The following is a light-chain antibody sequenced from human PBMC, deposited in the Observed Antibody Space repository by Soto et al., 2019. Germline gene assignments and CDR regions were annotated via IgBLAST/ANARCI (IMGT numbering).Light chain of an antibody. CDR3: QSYDSSLSGYV. V-gene: IGLV1-40*01. CDR2: ANI. Sequence: QSVLTQPPSVSGAPGQRVTISCTGSRSNIGATCDVHWYQQLPGTAPKLLIYANINRPSGVPDRFSGSKSGTSASLAITGLQAEDEADYYCQSYDSSLSGYVFGTGTKVTV. J-gene: IGLJ1*01. CDR1: RSNIGATCD.